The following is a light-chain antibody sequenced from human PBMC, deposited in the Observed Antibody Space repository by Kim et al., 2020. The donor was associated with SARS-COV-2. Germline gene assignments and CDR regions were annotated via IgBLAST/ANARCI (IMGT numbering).Light chain of an antibody. CDR2: GAS. CDR3: QQYNNWPYT. V-gene: IGKV3-15*01. CDR1: QSVSSD. Sequence: SPGERATLSCRASQSVSSDFAWYQQKPGQAPRLLIYGASTRATGIPARFSGSGSGTEFTLTIGSLQSEDFAVYYCQQYNNWPYTFGQGTKLEI. J-gene: IGKJ2*01.